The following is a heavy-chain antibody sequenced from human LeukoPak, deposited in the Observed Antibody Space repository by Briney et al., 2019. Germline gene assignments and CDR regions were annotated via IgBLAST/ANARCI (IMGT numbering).Heavy chain of an antibody. Sequence: SETLSLTCAVSGGSISSSNWWSWVRQPPGKGLEWIGEIYHSGSTNYNPSLKSRVTISVDTSKNQFSLKLSSVTAADTAVYYCARLRRVGATPFDYWGQGTLVTVSS. CDR3: ARLRRVGATPFDY. CDR2: IYHSGST. CDR1: GGSISSSNW. J-gene: IGHJ4*02. V-gene: IGHV4-4*02. D-gene: IGHD1-26*01.